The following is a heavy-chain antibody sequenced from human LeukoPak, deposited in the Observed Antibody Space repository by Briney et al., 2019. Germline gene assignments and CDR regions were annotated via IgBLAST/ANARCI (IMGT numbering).Heavy chain of an antibody. J-gene: IGHJ6*02. V-gene: IGHV3-7*01. CDR2: IKQDGSEK. Sequence: GGSLRLSCAASGFTFSSYWMSWVRQAPGKGLEWVANIKQDGSEKYYVDFVKGRFTISRDNAKNSLYLQMNSLRAEDTAVYYCARDISSGYRSSWGMDVWGQGTTVTVSS. CDR3: ARDISSGYRSSWGMDV. D-gene: IGHD3-22*01. CDR1: GFTFSSYW.